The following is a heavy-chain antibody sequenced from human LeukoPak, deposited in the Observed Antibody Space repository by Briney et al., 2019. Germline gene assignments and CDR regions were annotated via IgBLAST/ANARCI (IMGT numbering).Heavy chain of an antibody. CDR2: IYYSGST. CDR3: ARHRPDCSGGSCYNWFDP. V-gene: IGHV4-39*01. J-gene: IGHJ5*02. D-gene: IGHD2-15*01. CDR1: GGSISSSSYY. Sequence: SETLSFTCTVSGGSISSSSYYWGWIRQPPGKGLEWIGSIYYSGSTYYNPSLKSRVTISVDTSKNQFSLKLSSVTAADTAVYYCARHRPDCSGGSCYNWFDPWGQGTLVTVSS.